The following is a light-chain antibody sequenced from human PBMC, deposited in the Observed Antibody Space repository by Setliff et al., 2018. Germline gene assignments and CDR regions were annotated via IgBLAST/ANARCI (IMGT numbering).Light chain of an antibody. Sequence: QSVLAQPASVSGSPGQSITISCTGTSSDVGAYNSVSWYQQHPGKAPKLIIYDVSKRPSGLSNRFSGSKSDNTASLTISGLQADDEADYYCCSYAGISTFGVFGTGTKVTVL. V-gene: IGLV2-23*02. CDR2: DVS. CDR3: CSYAGISTFGV. J-gene: IGLJ1*01. CDR1: SSDVGAYNS.